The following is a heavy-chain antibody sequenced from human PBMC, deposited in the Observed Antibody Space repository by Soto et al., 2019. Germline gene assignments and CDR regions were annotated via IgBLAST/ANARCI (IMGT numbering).Heavy chain of an antibody. CDR3: ARDSDFWSGSHGMDV. CDR1: GYTFTSYY. J-gene: IGHJ6*01. Sequence: VSCKASGYTFTSYYMHWVRQAPGQGLEWMGIINPSGGSTSYAQKFQGRVTMTRDTSTSTVYMELSSLRSEDTAVYYCARDSDFWSGSHGMDVWGQGTTVTVSS. V-gene: IGHV1-46*01. CDR2: INPSGGST. D-gene: IGHD3-3*01.